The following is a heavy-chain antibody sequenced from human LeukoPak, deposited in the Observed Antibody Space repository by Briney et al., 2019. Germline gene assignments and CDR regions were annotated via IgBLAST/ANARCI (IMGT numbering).Heavy chain of an antibody. J-gene: IGHJ5*02. CDR2: ISSSSGYI. CDR1: GFTFSSYS. Sequence: GRSLRLSCAASGFTFSSYSMNWVRQAPGKGLEWVASISSSSGYIYYADTVKGRFTISRDNVKNALYLQMSSLRAEDTAVYYCARDAFDPWGQGTLVTVSS. V-gene: IGHV3-21*01. CDR3: ARDAFDP.